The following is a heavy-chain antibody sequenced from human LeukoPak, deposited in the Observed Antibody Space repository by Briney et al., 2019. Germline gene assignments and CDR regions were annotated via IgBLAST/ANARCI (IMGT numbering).Heavy chain of an antibody. J-gene: IGHJ3*02. CDR3: ARDWYNNSDAFDI. Sequence: GGSLRLSCAASGFTFSSYEMNWVRQAPGKGLEWLSYISSNGGTIHYADSVKGRFTISRDNAKNSLYLQIHSLRAEDTAVYYCARDWYNNSDAFDIWGQGTMVTVSS. CDR1: GFTFSSYE. CDR2: ISSNGGTI. D-gene: IGHD4-11*01. V-gene: IGHV3-48*03.